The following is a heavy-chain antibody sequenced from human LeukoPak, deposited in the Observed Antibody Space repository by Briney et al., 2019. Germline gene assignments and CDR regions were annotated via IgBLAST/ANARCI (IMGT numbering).Heavy chain of an antibody. CDR3: AKVKEMYSSGSYYFDY. V-gene: IGHV3-30*18. D-gene: IGHD6-19*01. Sequence: GGSLRLSCAASGLTFSNYGMHWVRQAPGKGLEWVAVIPYDGFNPNYADSVKGRFTISRDNSKNTLWLQMNSLRAEDTAVYYCAKVKEMYSSGSYYFDYWGQGTLVTVSS. CDR1: GLTFSNYG. J-gene: IGHJ4*02. CDR2: IPYDGFNP.